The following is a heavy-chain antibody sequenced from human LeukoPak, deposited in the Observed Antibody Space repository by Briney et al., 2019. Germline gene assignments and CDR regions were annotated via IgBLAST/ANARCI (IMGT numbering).Heavy chain of an antibody. CDR1: GGSISSSSYY. D-gene: IGHD6-19*01. Sequence: SETLSLTCTVSGGSISSSSYYWGWIRQPPGKGLECIGSIYYSGSTYYNPSLKSRVTISVDTSKNQFSLKLSSVTAADTAVYYCARLTWGVVAGFFDYWGQGTLVTVSS. V-gene: IGHV4-39*01. J-gene: IGHJ4*02. CDR2: IYYSGST. CDR3: ARLTWGVVAGFFDY.